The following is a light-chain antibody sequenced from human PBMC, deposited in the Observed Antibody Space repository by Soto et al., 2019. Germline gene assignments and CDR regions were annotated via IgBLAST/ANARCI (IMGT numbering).Light chain of an antibody. Sequence: DIQVTQSPPTLSASVGDRVTITCRASQSISSWLAWYQQKTGKPPTLLIHGASSLQSGVPSRYRGSGSGTDFTLTISRLQPEDFSTYYCQQANSFPITFGQGTRLEIK. J-gene: IGKJ5*01. CDR3: QQANSFPIT. CDR1: QSISSW. CDR2: GAS. V-gene: IGKV1-12*01.